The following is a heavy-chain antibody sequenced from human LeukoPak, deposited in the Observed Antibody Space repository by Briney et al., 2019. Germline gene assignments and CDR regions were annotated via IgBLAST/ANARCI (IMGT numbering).Heavy chain of an antibody. CDR2: IYSSGST. D-gene: IGHD2-2*01. Sequence: SETLSLTCTVSGGSISRYYWSWIRQPPGKGLEWIGYIYSSGSTNYNPSLKSRVTISVDTSKNQFSLKLSSVTAADTAVYYCARLLVPGWFDPWGQGTLVTVSS. J-gene: IGHJ5*02. V-gene: IGHV4-59*08. CDR3: ARLLVPGWFDP. CDR1: GGSISRYY.